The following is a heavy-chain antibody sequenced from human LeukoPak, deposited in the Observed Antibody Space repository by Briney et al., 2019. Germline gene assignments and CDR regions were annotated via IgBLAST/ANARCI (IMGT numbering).Heavy chain of an antibody. V-gene: IGHV3-23*01. CDR1: GFTFSSYA. CDR2: ISGSGGST. Sequence: GGSLRLSCVASGFTFSSYAMSWVRQAPGKGLEWVSAISGSGGSTCYADSVKGRFTISRDNSKNTLYLQMNSLRAEDTAVYYCAKGVVVPAAMDVWGKGTTVTVSS. CDR3: AKGVVVPAAMDV. D-gene: IGHD2-2*01. J-gene: IGHJ6*04.